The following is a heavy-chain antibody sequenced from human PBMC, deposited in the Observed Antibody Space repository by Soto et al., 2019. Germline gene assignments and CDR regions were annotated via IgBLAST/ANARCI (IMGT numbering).Heavy chain of an antibody. CDR2: ISGSGTTT. Sequence: VQLVESGGGLVKPRGSLRLSCAASGFNFSDSYMSWVRQAPGKGLEWISYISGSGTTTAYTGSVKGRFTVSRDNAKSALFLQLNSLRVDDTAGYYCTRDSRYGSGLYYGLDVWGQGTSVTVSS. CDR1: GFNFSDSY. J-gene: IGHJ6*02. D-gene: IGHD3-10*01. CDR3: TRDSRYGSGLYYGLDV. V-gene: IGHV3-11*01.